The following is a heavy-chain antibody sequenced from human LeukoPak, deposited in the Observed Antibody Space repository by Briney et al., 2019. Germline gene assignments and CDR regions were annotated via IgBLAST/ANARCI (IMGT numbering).Heavy chain of an antibody. Sequence: SETLSLTCTVSGGSISSSSYYWGWIRQPPGKGLEWIGSIYYSGSTYYNPSLKSRVTISVDTSKNQFSLKLSSVTAADTAVYYYARRHYDFWSGYLGGWFDPWGQGTLVTVSS. CDR1: GGSISSSSYY. V-gene: IGHV4-39*01. D-gene: IGHD3-3*01. J-gene: IGHJ5*02. CDR2: IYYSGST. CDR3: ARRHYDFWSGYLGGWFDP.